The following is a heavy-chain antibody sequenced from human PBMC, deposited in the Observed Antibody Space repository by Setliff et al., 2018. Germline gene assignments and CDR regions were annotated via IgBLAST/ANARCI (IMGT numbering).Heavy chain of an antibody. D-gene: IGHD3-3*01. Sequence: SETLSLTCTVSGGSISSSSYYWGWIRQPPGKGLEWIGSIYYSGSSYYNPSLKSRVTISLDTSKNQFSLKLSSVTAADTAVYYCARVPNFWSGYLDYWGQGTLVTVS. CDR2: IYYSGSS. J-gene: IGHJ4*02. CDR3: ARVPNFWSGYLDY. V-gene: IGHV4-39*07. CDR1: GGSISSSSYY.